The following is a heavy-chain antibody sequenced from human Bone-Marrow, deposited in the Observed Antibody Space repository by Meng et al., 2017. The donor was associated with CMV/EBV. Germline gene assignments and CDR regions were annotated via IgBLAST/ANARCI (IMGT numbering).Heavy chain of an antibody. V-gene: IGHV3-48*03. D-gene: IGHD5-18*01. CDR3: AGATAMVMGYFDL. CDR2: ISNSGNTI. CDR1: GFTFSSYE. Sequence: GESLKISCAASGFTFSSYEMDWVRQAPGKGLEWLSYISNSGNTIYYADSVKGRFTISRDNAKNSLYLQMNSLRAEDTAVYYCAGATAMVMGYFDLWGRGPRVTGSS. J-gene: IGHJ2*01.